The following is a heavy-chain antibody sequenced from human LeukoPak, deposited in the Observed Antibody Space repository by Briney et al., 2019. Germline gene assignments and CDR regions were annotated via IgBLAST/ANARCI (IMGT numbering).Heavy chain of an antibody. CDR1: GGTFSSYA. CDR3: ARGAITIFGVASPRYYYMDV. V-gene: IGHV1-69*05. CDR2: IIPIFGTA. Sequence: SVKVSCKASGGTFSSYAISWVRQAPGQGLEWMGGIIPIFGTANYAQKFQGRVTITTDESTSTAYMELSSLRSEDTAVYYCARGAITIFGVASPRYYYMDVWGKGTTVTVSS. D-gene: IGHD3-3*01. J-gene: IGHJ6*03.